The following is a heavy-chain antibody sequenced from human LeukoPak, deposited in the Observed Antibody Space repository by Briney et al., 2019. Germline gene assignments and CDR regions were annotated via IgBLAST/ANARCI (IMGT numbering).Heavy chain of an antibody. CDR2: ISGSGGST. V-gene: IGHV3-23*01. D-gene: IGHD3-10*01. CDR3: AKGTEPYYGSGSYYPDY. Sequence: SGGSLRLSCAASGFTFSSYAMSWVRQAPGKGLEWVSAISGSGGSTYYADSVKGRFTIPRDNSKNTLYLQMNSLRAEDRAVYYCAKGTEPYYGSGSYYPDYWGQGTLVTVSS. CDR1: GFTFSSYA. J-gene: IGHJ4*02.